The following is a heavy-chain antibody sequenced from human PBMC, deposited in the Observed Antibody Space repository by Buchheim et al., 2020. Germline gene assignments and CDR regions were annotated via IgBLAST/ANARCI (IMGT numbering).Heavy chain of an antibody. D-gene: IGHD6-13*01. V-gene: IGHV4-61*02. CDR3: ATYGSSWSPRFSSFFGMDV. J-gene: IGHJ6*02. CDR1: GGSISSGSYY. Sequence: QVQLQESGPGLVKPSQTLSLTCTVSGGSISSGSYYWSWIRQPAGKGLEWIGRIYTSGSTNYNPPLKSRVTISVDTSKNQFSLKLSSVTAADTAVYYCATYGSSWSPRFSSFFGMDVWGQGTT. CDR2: IYTSGST.